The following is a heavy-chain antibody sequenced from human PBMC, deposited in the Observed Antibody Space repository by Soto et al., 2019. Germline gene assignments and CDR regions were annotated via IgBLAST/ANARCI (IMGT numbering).Heavy chain of an antibody. D-gene: IGHD3-3*01. V-gene: IGHV3-53*01. Sequence: GGSLRLSCAASGFTVSSNYMSWVRQAPGKGLGWVSVIYSGGSTYYADSVKGRFTISRDNSKNTLYLQMNSLRAEDTAVYYCARDHSSGTTYAFDIWGQGTMVTVSS. J-gene: IGHJ3*02. CDR2: IYSGGST. CDR1: GFTVSSNY. CDR3: ARDHSSGTTYAFDI.